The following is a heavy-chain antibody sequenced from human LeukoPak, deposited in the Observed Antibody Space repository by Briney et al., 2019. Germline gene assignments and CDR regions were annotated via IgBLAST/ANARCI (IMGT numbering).Heavy chain of an antibody. V-gene: IGHV3-7*01. J-gene: IGHJ6*03. CDR3: ARDKSSRWYYYYYYMDV. CDR1: GFTFSSYW. D-gene: IGHD6-13*01. CDR2: IKQDGSEK. Sequence: PGGSLRLSCAASGFTFSSYWMSWVRQAPGKGLEWVANIKQDGSEKYYVDSVKGRFTISRDNAKNSLYLQMNSLRAEDTAVYYCARDKSSRWYYYYYYMDVWGKGTTVTVSS.